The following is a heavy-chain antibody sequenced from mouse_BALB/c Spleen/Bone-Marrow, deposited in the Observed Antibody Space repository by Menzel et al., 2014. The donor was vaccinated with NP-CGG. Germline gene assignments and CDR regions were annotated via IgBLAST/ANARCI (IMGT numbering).Heavy chain of an antibody. CDR2: IWAGGST. D-gene: IGHD3-2*02. V-gene: IGHV2-9*02. J-gene: IGHJ4*01. Sequence: ESRPGLVAPSQRLSITCTVSGFSLTNYGVHWVRQPPGKGLEWLGVIWAGGSTNYNSALMSRLSISKDNSKSQVFLKMNSLQTDDTAMYYCARVTSSAVGAMDYWGQGTSVTVSS. CDR1: GFSLTNYG. CDR3: ARVTSSAVGAMDY.